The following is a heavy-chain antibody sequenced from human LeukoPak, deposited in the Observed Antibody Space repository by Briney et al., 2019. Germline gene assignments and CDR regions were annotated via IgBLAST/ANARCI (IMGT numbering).Heavy chain of an antibody. CDR3: ARPHLSDYYDILTSHPDY. D-gene: IGHD3-9*01. Sequence: GGSLRLSCAASGFTFSSYWMSWVRQAPGKGLEWVANIKQDGSEKYYVDSVKGRFTISRDNAKNSLYLQMNSLRAEDTAVYYCARPHLSDYYDILTSHPDYWGQGTLVTVSS. CDR2: IKQDGSEK. V-gene: IGHV3-7*01. J-gene: IGHJ4*02. CDR1: GFTFSSYW.